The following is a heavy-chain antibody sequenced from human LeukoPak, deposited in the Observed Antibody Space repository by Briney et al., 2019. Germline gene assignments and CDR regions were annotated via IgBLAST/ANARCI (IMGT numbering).Heavy chain of an antibody. CDR1: GGSISSCY. CDR3: ARYGIGYYYYGMDV. Sequence: PSETLSLTCTVSGGSISSCYWSWIRQPPGKGLEWIGYIYYSGSTNYNPSLKSRVTISVDTSKNQFSLNLSSVTAADTAVYYCARYGIGYYYYGMDVWGQGTTVTVSS. J-gene: IGHJ6*02. V-gene: IGHV4-59*08. CDR2: IYYSGST. D-gene: IGHD3-10*01.